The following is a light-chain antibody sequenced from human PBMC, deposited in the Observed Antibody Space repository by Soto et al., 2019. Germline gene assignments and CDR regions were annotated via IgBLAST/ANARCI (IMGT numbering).Light chain of an antibody. V-gene: IGLV2-14*01. CDR1: SSDVGGSKY. J-gene: IGLJ3*02. CDR2: EVS. Sequence: QSALTQPASVSASPGQSITISCTGTSSDVGGSKYVSWYQQYAGKAPKLMIYEVSNRPSGVSNRFSASKSGNTASLTISGLRAEDEADYYCSSHTSSGTLVFGGGTQLTVL. CDR3: SSHTSSGTLV.